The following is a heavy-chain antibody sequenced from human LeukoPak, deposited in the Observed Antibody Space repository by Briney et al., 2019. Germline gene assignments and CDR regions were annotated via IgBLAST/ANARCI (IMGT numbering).Heavy chain of an antibody. CDR2: ISGSGGKT. V-gene: IGHV3-23*01. Sequence: GGSLRPSCAASAFTFSSYAMSWVRQAPGKGLEWVSAISGSGGKTYYADSVKGRFTISRDNSRNTLYLQMNSLRAGDTAIYYCAKETARPAGVFDYWGQGTLVTVSS. J-gene: IGHJ4*02. CDR3: AKETARPAGVFDY. CDR1: AFTFSSYA. D-gene: IGHD1-14*01.